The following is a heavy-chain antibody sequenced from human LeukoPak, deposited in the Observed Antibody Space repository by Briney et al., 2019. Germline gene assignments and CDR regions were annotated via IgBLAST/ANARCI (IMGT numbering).Heavy chain of an antibody. V-gene: IGHV3-23*01. D-gene: IGHD2-2*01. CDR2: ISGSGGST. CDR3: AKEVVVVPAAILGAYYFDY. J-gene: IGHJ4*02. Sequence: YPGGSLRLPCAASGFTFSSYAMSWVRQAPGKGLEWVSAISGSGGSTYYADSVKGRFTISRDNSKNTLYLQMNSLRAEDTAVYYCAKEVVVVPAAILGAYYFDYWGQGTLVTVSS. CDR1: GFTFSSYA.